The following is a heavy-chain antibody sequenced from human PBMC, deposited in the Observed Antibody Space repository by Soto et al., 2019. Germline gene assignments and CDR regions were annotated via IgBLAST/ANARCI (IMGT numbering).Heavy chain of an antibody. CDR3: AGGDIVGVTAAPPYFDY. D-gene: IGHD2-15*01. CDR1: GGSISSGGYY. J-gene: IGHJ4*02. CDR2: IYYSGST. Sequence: QVQLQESGPGLVKPSQTLSLTCTVSGGSISSGGYYWSWIRQHPGKGLEWIGYIYYSGSTYYNPSLKSRVTKSVEPSKDPFPPKLSSVAGSDKAVYYCAGGDIVGVTAAPPYFDYWGQGTLVTVSS. V-gene: IGHV4-31*03.